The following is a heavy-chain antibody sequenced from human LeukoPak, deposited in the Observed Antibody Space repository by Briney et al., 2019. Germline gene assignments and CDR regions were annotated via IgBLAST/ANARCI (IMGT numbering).Heavy chain of an antibody. J-gene: IGHJ4*02. V-gene: IGHV3-7*01. CDR1: GFTFSSYW. CDR2: IKQDGSEK. CDR3: ARECCSSTSCYYNY. D-gene: IGHD2-2*01. Sequence: GGSLRLSCAASGFTFSSYWMSWVRQAPGKGLEWVANIKQDGSEKYYVDSVKGRFTISRDNAKNSLYLQMNSLRAEDTAVYYCARECCSSTSCYYNYWGQGTLVTVSS.